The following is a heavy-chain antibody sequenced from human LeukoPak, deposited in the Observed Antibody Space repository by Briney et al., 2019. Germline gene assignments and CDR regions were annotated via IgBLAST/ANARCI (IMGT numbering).Heavy chain of an antibody. V-gene: IGHV1-46*01. J-gene: IGHJ4*02. CDR2: ISPSGGST. Sequence: ASVKVSCKASGYTFTSYYIHWVRQAPGQGLEWMGVISPSGGSTTYAQKFQGSVTMTRDTSTSTVYMELSSLTSEDTAVYYCARVPYYDSSGYDNWGQGTLVTVSS. CDR3: ARVPYYDSSGYDN. CDR1: GYTFTSYY. D-gene: IGHD3-22*01.